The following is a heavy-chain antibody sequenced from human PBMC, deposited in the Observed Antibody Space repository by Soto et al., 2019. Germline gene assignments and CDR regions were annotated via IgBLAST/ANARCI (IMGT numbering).Heavy chain of an antibody. V-gene: IGHV4-30-4*01. CDR1: GGSISSGDYY. J-gene: IGHJ4*02. D-gene: IGHD3-9*01. Sequence: SETLSLTCTVSGGSISSGDYYWSWIRQPPGKGLEWIGYIYYSGSTYYNPSLKSRVTISVDTSKNQFSLGLSSVTAADTAVYYCAREEPSYYDIWGQGTLVTVSS. CDR3: AREEPSYYDI. CDR2: IYYSGST.